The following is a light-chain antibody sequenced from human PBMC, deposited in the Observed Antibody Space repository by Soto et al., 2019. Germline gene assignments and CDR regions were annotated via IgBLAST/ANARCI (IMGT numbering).Light chain of an antibody. CDR2: DAS. J-gene: IGKJ4*01. CDR3: QWSGGSVS. V-gene: IGKV1-9*01. Sequence: IQLTQSPSSLSASVGDRVTITCRASQDSTKYLAWYQQKPGKAPNLLIYDASTLHSGVPSRFSGSGSGTDFTLTISGLQPEDFATYYCQWSGGSVSFGGGTKVE. CDR1: QDSTKY.